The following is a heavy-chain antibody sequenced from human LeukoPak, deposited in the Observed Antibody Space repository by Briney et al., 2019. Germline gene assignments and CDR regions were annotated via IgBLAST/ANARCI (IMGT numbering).Heavy chain of an antibody. J-gene: IGHJ3*02. D-gene: IGHD1-26*01. V-gene: IGHV3-21*01. CDR1: GFTFSSYS. CDR3: AKKGGTYPANGFDI. CDR2: ISSSSSYI. Sequence: GGSLRLSCAASGFTFSSYSMNWVRQAPGKGLEWVSSISSSSSYISYADSVKGRFTISRDNAKNSLYLQMNSLRAEDTAVYYCAKKGGTYPANGFDIWGQGTMVAVSS.